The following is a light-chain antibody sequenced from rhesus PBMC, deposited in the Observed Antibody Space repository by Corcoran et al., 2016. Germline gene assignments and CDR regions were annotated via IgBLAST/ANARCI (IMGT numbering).Light chain of an antibody. CDR2: AAS. Sequence: DIQMTQSPSSLSASVGDKVTITCRASQGISSWLAWYQQKHGKAPTLLIYAASSVQSGVPSRVSGSGSGTDYTLTISSRQPEDFAAYDCLQQNSYPWTFGQGTKVEIK. V-gene: IGKV1-18*01. CDR3: LQQNSYPWT. CDR1: QGISSW. J-gene: IGKJ1*01.